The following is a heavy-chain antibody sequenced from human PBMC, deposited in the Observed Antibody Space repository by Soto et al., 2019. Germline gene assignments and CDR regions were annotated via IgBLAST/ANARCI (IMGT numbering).Heavy chain of an antibody. J-gene: IGHJ3*02. V-gene: IGHV3-20*04. CDR2: INWNGGST. Sequence: PGGSLRLSCAASGFTYDDYGMSWVRQAPGKGLEKVSGINWNGGSTGYADTVKGRFTISRDNAKNSLYLQMNRLRADDTALYYLXXLXXXDXXXXSXHGYDAFXIWXXGXXVT. D-gene: IGHD3-22*01. CDR3: XXLXXXDXXXXSXHGYDAFXI. CDR1: GFTYDDYG.